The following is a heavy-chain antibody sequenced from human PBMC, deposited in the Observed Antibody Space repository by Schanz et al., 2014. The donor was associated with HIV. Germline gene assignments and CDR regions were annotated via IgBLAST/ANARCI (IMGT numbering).Heavy chain of an antibody. Sequence: QVQLVESGGGVVQPGRSLRLSCAASGFTFSSYGMYWVRQAPGKGLEWVAVISYDGRNKKYGESVKGRFTISRENSKNTLYLQGKSLRVEDTAVYGCARQGLRFSFWLDYWGQGTPVTVS. CDR1: GFTFSSYG. CDR3: ARQGLRFSFWLDY. J-gene: IGHJ4*02. V-gene: IGHV3-30*03. CDR2: ISYDGRNK. D-gene: IGHD4-17*01.